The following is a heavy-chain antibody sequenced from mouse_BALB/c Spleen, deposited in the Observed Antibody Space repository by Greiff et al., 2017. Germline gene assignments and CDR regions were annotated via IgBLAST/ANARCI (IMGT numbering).Heavy chain of an antibody. D-gene: IGHD4-1*01. Sequence: QVQLKQSGAELAKPGASVKMSCKASGYTFTSYWMHWVKQRPGQGLEWIGYINPSTGYTEYNQKFKDKATLTADKSSSTAYMQLSSLTSEDSAVYYCARGPANSAYWGQGTLVTVSA. CDR1: GYTFTSYW. J-gene: IGHJ3*01. V-gene: IGHV1-7*01. CDR3: ARGPANSAY. CDR2: INPSTGYT.